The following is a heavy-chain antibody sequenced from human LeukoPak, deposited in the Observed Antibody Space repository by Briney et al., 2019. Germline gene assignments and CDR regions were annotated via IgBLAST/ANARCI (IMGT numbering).Heavy chain of an antibody. CDR2: ISWNSGSI. CDR3: ARDPDY. J-gene: IGHJ4*02. Sequence: PGGSLRLSCAASGFTFDDYAMHWVRQAPGKGLEWVSGISWNSGSIGYADSVKGRFTISRDNAKNSVYLQMDSLRVEDTAVYYCARDPDYWGQGILVTVSS. CDR1: GFTFDDYA. V-gene: IGHV3-9*01.